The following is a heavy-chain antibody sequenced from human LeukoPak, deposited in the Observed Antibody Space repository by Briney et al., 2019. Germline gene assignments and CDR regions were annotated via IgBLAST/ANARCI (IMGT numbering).Heavy chain of an antibody. CDR1: GFTFSSYE. D-gene: IGHD3-22*01. Sequence: GSLRLSCAASGFTFSSYEMNWVRQAPGKGLEWVSYISSSGSTIYYADSVKGRFTISRDNAKNSLYLQMNSLRAEDTAVYYCAGADGGSSGYYYEGYFDYWGQGTLVTVSS. CDR3: AGADGGSSGYYYEGYFDY. V-gene: IGHV3-48*03. CDR2: ISSSGSTI. J-gene: IGHJ4*02.